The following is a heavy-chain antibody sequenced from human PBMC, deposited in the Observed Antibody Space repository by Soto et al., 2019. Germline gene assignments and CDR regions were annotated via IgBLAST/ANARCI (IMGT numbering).Heavy chain of an antibody. Sequence: GGSLRLSCAASRFTFSNYAMSWVRQAPGKGLEWVSAISGSGGSTYYADSVKGRFTISRDNSKNTLYLQMNSLRAEDTAVYYCAKIPNYYGSGSYDYFDYWGQGTLVTVSS. D-gene: IGHD3-10*01. CDR1: RFTFSNYA. CDR2: ISGSGGST. V-gene: IGHV3-23*01. CDR3: AKIPNYYGSGSYDYFDY. J-gene: IGHJ4*02.